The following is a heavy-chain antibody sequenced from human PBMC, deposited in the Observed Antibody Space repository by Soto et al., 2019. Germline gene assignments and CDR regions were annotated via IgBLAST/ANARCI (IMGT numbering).Heavy chain of an antibody. CDR3: TRDLTATPYAFDV. Sequence: QVQLVQSGAEVKKPGASVKVSCKASGYTFTSYGITWVRQAPGQGLEWMGYISTYNGKTNYAQIHQGRVTTTTDSSTSTAYIEMSSLRADDTALYCCTRDLTATPYAFDVWGQGTTVTVSS. CDR1: GYTFTSYG. V-gene: IGHV1-18*01. CDR2: ISTYNGKT. D-gene: IGHD5-18*01. J-gene: IGHJ6*02.